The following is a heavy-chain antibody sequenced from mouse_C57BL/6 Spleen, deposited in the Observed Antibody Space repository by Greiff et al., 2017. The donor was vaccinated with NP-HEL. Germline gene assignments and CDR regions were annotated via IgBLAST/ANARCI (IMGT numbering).Heavy chain of an antibody. V-gene: IGHV1-64*01. CDR1: GYTFTSYW. D-gene: IGHD1-1*01. CDR2: IHPNSGST. J-gene: IGHJ2*01. Sequence: QVQLQQSGAELVKPGASVKLSCKASGYTFTSYWMHWVKQRPGQGLEWIGMIHPNSGSTNYNEKFKSKATLTVDKSSSTAYMQLSSLTSEDSAVYYCATITTVVARYYFDYWGQGTTLTVSS. CDR3: ATITTVVARYYFDY.